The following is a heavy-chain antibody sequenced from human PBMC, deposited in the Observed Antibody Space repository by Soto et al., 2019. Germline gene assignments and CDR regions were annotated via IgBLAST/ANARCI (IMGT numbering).Heavy chain of an antibody. Sequence: GGSLRLSCAASGFTFSSYGMHWVRQAPGRGLEWVAVIWYDGSNKYYADSVKGRFTISRDNSKNTLYLQMNSLRAEDTAVYYCARDSPPITAAGTYGYYYYGMDVWGHGTTVTVSS. V-gene: IGHV3-33*01. CDR1: GFTFSSYG. D-gene: IGHD6-13*01. CDR2: IWYDGSNK. J-gene: IGHJ6*02. CDR3: ARDSPPITAAGTYGYYYYGMDV.